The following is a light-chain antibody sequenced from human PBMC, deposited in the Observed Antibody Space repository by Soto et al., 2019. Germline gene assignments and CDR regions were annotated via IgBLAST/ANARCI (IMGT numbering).Light chain of an antibody. CDR1: QSVFYSSTNKNS. CDR2: LAS. V-gene: IGKV4-1*01. J-gene: IGKJ1*01. Sequence: IVMTQSPDSLAVSLGERATINCKSSQSVFYSSTNKNSVAWYQQKPGQPLKLVLYLASTRESGVPDRFSVSGSGTDFTLTISRLQAEDVAVYYCQQQGDTPPTFGQGTKVQL. CDR3: QQQGDTPPT.